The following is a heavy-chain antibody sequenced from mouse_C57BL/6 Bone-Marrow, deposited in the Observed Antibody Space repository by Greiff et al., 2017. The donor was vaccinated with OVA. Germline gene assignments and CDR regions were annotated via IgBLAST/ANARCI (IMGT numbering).Heavy chain of an antibody. Sequence: QVQLQQPGAELVKPGASVKLSCKASGYTFTSYWMHWVKQRPGQGLEWIGMIHPNSGSTNYNEKFKSKATLTVDKSSSTAYMQLSSLTSEDSAVYYCARWLLRSAWFAYWGQGTLVTVSA. J-gene: IGHJ3*01. CDR2: IHPNSGST. V-gene: IGHV1-64*01. D-gene: IGHD1-1*01. CDR1: GYTFTSYW. CDR3: ARWLLRSAWFAY.